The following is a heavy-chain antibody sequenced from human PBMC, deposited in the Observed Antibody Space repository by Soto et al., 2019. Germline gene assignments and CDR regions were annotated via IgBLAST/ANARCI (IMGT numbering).Heavy chain of an antibody. D-gene: IGHD3-3*02. CDR1: GDSIISSDFY. CDR2: IFYLGSS. V-gene: IGHV4-39*01. CDR3: ARHSLALRKNNWFDP. Sequence: SETLSLTCTVSGDSIISSDFYWGWVRQSPGKGLEWIGSIFYLGSSYYNPSLKSRVTMSVDTSKNQFSLRLRSVTAADTALYFCARHSLALRKNNWFDPWGQGIMVTVSS. J-gene: IGHJ5*02.